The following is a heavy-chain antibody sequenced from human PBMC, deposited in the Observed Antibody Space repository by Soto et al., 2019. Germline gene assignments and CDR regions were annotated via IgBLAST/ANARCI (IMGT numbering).Heavy chain of an antibody. CDR1: GFTFDDYA. V-gene: IGHV3-9*01. J-gene: IGHJ1*01. D-gene: IGHD6-19*01. CDR2: ISWNSGSI. Sequence: EVQLVESGGGLVQPGRSLRLSCAASGFTFDDYAMHWVRQAPGKGLEWVSGISWNSGSIGYADSVKGRFTISRDNAKNSLYLQMNSLRAEDTALYYCAKDTPSPYRSGWRRDFQHWGQGTLVTVSS. CDR3: AKDTPSPYRSGWRRDFQH.